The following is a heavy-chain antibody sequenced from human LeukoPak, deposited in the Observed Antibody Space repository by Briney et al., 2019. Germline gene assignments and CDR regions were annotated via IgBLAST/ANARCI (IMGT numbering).Heavy chain of an antibody. Sequence: ASVKVSCKASGGTFSSYAISWVRQAPGQGLEWMGRIIPILGIANYAQKFQGRATITADKSTSTAYMELSSLRSEDTAVYYCARGHSSGSHNWFDPWGQGTLVTVSS. CDR3: ARGHSSGSHNWFDP. CDR2: IIPILGIA. CDR1: GGTFSSYA. J-gene: IGHJ5*02. D-gene: IGHD3-10*01. V-gene: IGHV1-69*04.